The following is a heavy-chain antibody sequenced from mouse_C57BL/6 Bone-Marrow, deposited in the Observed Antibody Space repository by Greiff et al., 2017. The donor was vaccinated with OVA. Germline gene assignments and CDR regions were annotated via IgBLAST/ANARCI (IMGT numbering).Heavy chain of an antibody. D-gene: IGHD3-1*01. J-gene: IGHJ2*01. Sequence: VKLQESGAELVRPGTSVKVSCKASGYAFTNYLIEWVKQRPGQGLEWIGVLNPGSGGTNYNEKFKGKATLTADKSSSTAYMQLSSLTSEDSAVYFCARSGVFDYWGQGTTLTVSS. V-gene: IGHV1-54*01. CDR1: GYAFTNYL. CDR3: ARSGVFDY. CDR2: LNPGSGGT.